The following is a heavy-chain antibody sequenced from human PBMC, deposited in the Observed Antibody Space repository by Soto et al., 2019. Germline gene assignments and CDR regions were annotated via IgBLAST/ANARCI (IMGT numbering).Heavy chain of an antibody. CDR3: ARGPRTGGGGLDV. CDR2: LIPVFGTP. CDR1: GGTFSRYT. D-gene: IGHD3-16*01. Sequence: QVQLVQSGAEVKKPGSSVKVSCKASGGTFSRYTITWVRQAPGQGLEWMGGLIPVFGTPNYAHKFQGRVTITADESTSTAYLELRSLTSEDTAVYYCARGPRTGGGGLDVWGQGTTVTVSS. J-gene: IGHJ6*02. V-gene: IGHV1-69*01.